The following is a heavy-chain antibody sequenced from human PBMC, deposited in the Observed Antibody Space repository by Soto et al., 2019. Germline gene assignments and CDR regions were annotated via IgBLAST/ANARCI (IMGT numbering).Heavy chain of an antibody. Sequence: GSLRLSCAASGFTFSSYEMNWVRQAPGKGLEWVSYISSSGSTIYYADSVKGRFTISRDNAKNSLYLQMNSLRAEDTAVYYCARGVGVGYCSGGSCYQSRRFDPWGQGTLVTVSS. D-gene: IGHD2-15*01. CDR2: ISSSGSTI. CDR1: GFTFSSYE. CDR3: ARGVGVGYCSGGSCYQSRRFDP. J-gene: IGHJ5*02. V-gene: IGHV3-48*03.